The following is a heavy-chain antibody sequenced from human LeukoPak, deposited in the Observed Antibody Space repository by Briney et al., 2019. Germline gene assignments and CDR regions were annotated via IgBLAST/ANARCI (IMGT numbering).Heavy chain of an antibody. CDR2: IGIGGGNT. CDR3: AKKAGGPSDY. V-gene: IGHV3-23*01. Sequence: GGSLRLSCAASGFIFSSYAMSWVRQAPGKGPEWVSTIGIGGGNTYYAGSVKGRFTISRDNSKNTLYLQMNRLRAEDTALYYCAKKAGGPSDYWGQGTLVTVSS. CDR1: GFIFSSYA. J-gene: IGHJ4*02. D-gene: IGHD2-15*01.